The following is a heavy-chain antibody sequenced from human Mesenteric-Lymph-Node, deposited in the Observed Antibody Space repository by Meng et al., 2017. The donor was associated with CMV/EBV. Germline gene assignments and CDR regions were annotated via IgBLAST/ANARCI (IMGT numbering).Heavy chain of an antibody. CDR1: GGSTSSSSYY. CDR2: IYYSGST. D-gene: IGHD3-3*01. V-gene: IGHV4-39*01. CDR3: ARHFFWGAYYDFWSGYYDYGMDV. Sequence: GSLRLSCTVSGGSTSSSSYYWGWIRQPPGKGLEWIGSIYYSGSTYYNPSLKSRVTISVDTSKNQFSLKLSSVTAADTAVYYCARHFFWGAYYDFWSGYYDYGMDVWGQGTTVTVSS. J-gene: IGHJ6*02.